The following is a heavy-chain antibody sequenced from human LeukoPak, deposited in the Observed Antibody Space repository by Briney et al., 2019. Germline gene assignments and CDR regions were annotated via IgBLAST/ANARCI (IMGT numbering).Heavy chain of an antibody. V-gene: IGHV3-23*01. Sequence: QPGGSLRLSCAASGFTFSSYAMSWVRQAPGKGLEWVSAISGSGGSTYYADSVKGRFTISRDNSKNTRYLQMTSLRAEDTAVYYCAKDIVAAPSGWFYRWGQGTLVTVSS. CDR3: AKDIVAAPSGWFYR. CDR2: ISGSGGST. D-gene: IGHD5-12*01. CDR1: GFTFSSYA. J-gene: IGHJ5*02.